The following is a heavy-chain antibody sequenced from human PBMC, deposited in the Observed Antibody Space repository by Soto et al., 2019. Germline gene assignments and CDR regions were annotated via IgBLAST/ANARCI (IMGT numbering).Heavy chain of an antibody. CDR3: ARNPPPAPSGRYYYYGMDV. J-gene: IGHJ6*02. V-gene: IGHV3-66*01. Sequence: PGGSLRLSCAASGFTVSSNYMSWVRQAPGKGLEWVSVIYSGGSTYYADSVKGRFTISRDNSKNTLYLQMNSLRAEDTAVYYCARNPPPAPSGRYYYYGMDVWGQGTTVTVSS. CDR2: IYSGGST. CDR1: GFTVSSNY.